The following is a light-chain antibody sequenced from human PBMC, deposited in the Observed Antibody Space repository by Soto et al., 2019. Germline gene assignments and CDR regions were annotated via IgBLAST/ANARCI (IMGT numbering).Light chain of an antibody. CDR3: QQYNKGPYT. V-gene: IGKV3-15*01. J-gene: IGKJ2*01. Sequence: EIVMTQSPATLSVSPGERATLSCRASQSVSSNLAWYQQKPGQAPRLLIYGASTRATGIPARFSGSGSGTAFTLTISSLQSEDFAVYYCQQYNKGPYTFGQGTKLEIK. CDR1: QSVSSN. CDR2: GAS.